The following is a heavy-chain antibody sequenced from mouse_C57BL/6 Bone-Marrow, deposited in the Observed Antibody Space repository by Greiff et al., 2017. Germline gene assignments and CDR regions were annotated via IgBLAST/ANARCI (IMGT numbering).Heavy chain of an antibody. V-gene: IGHV1-82*01. Sequence: VKLQESGPELVKPGASVKISCKASGYAFSSSWMNWVKQRPGKGLEWIGRIYPGDGDTNYNGKFKGKATLTADKSSSTAYMQLSSLTSEDSAVYVCARGDGYYWYVDVWGTGTTVTVSS. D-gene: IGHD2-3*01. CDR3: ARGDGYYWYVDV. CDR1: GYAFSSSW. CDR2: IYPGDGDT. J-gene: IGHJ1*03.